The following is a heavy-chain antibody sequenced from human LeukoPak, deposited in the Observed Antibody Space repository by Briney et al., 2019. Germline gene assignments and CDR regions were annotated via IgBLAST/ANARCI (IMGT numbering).Heavy chain of an antibody. Sequence: ETSVKVSCKASGYTFTGYYIHWVRQAPGQGLGWMGWINPNSGGTNYAQKFQGRVTMTRDTSISTAYMELSSLRSDDTAVYYCARGYCSGDCFTLFDYWGQGTLVTVSS. CDR2: INPNSGGT. D-gene: IGHD2-21*02. CDR3: ARGYCSGDCFTLFDY. CDR1: GYTFTGYY. J-gene: IGHJ4*02. V-gene: IGHV1-2*02.